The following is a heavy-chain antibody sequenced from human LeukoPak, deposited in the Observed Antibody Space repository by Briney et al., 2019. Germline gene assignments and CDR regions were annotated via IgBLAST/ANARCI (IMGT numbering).Heavy chain of an antibody. CDR3: ARDIGAKGY. CDR1: GFTFCSYS. D-gene: IGHD3-16*02. Sequence: GGSLRLSCAASGFTFCSYSMNWVREAPGKGLEWVSYISSSSSTIYYADSVKGRFTISRDNARNSLYLQMNSLRAEDTALYYCARDIGAKGYWGQGTLVTVSS. CDR2: ISSSSSTI. V-gene: IGHV3-48*01. J-gene: IGHJ4*02.